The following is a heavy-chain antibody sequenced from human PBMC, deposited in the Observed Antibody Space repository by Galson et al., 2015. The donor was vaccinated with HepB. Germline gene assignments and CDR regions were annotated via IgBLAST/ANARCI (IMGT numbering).Heavy chain of an antibody. Sequence: SLRLSCAASEFTFSSYWMNWVRQAPGKGLEWVANINPDGSEKYYVASLKGRFTISRDNAKNSLYLQMDNLRAEDTAVYYCARRISLVRGIITKPDYYYGTDVWGQGTTVTVAS. J-gene: IGHJ6*02. CDR2: INPDGSEK. V-gene: IGHV3-7*03. CDR1: EFTFSSYW. CDR3: ARRISLVRGIITKPDYYYGTDV. D-gene: IGHD3-10*01.